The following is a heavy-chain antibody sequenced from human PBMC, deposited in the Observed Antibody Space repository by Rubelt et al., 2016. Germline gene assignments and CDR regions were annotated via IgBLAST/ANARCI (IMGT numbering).Heavy chain of an antibody. CDR2: INHSGST. Sequence: QVQLQQWGAGLLKPSETLSLTCAVYSGSFSGYYWSWIRQPPGKGLEWIGEINHSGSTNYNPSLKGRVTISVAKSKNQFSLKLSSVTAADTAVYYCARGVAEGAFDIWGQGTMVTVSS. CDR1: SGSFSGYY. J-gene: IGHJ3*02. V-gene: IGHV4-34*01. CDR3: ARGVAEGAFDI.